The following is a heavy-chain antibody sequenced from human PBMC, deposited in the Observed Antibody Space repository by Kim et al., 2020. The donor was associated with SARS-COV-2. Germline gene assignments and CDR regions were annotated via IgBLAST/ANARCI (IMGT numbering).Heavy chain of an antibody. CDR1: GFSLSTSGVG. J-gene: IGHJ4*02. D-gene: IGHD2-15*01. CDR2: IYWDDDK. V-gene: IGHV2-5*02. Sequence: SGPTLVNPTQTLTLTCTFSGFSLSTSGVGVGWIRQPPGKALEWLALIYWDDDKRYSPSLKSRITITKDTSKNQVVLTMTNMDPVDTATYYCAHRRVDYCSGGSCYSEAFGYWGQGTLVTVSS. CDR3: AHRRVDYCSGGSCYSEAFGY.